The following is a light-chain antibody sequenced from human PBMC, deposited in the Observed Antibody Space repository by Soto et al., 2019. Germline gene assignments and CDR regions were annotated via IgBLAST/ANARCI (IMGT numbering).Light chain of an antibody. CDR1: QSVSSD. CDR3: KQYGSSPRT. CDR2: GAS. J-gene: IGKJ1*01. V-gene: IGKV3-20*01. Sequence: EIVMTQSPATLSVSPGERATLSCRASQSVSSDLAWYHQKPGQAPRLLIYGASSRATGIPDRFSGSGSGTDFTLTISRLEPEDFAVYYCKQYGSSPRTFGEGSKVGIK.